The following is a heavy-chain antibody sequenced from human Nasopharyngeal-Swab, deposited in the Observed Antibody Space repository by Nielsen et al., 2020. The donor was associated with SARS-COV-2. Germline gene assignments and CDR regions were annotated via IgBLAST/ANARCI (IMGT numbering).Heavy chain of an antibody. J-gene: IGHJ4*02. CDR2: IRSKGNSYAT. D-gene: IGHD2-15*01. V-gene: IGHV3-73*01. Sequence: GESLKISCAASGFIFSDSAIHWVRQASGKGLEWVGRIRSKGNSYATEYAASVEGRFTISRDDSKNTAYLQMNSLMTEDTAVYYCSRCGGGCYTGKDYWGQGTLVTVSS. CDR1: GFIFSDSA. CDR3: SRCGGGCYTGKDY.